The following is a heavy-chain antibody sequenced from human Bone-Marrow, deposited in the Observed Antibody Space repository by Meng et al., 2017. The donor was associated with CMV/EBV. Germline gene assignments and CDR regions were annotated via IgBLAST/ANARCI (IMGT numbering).Heavy chain of an antibody. J-gene: IGHJ3*01. D-gene: IGHD2-15*01. Sequence: GESLKISCAASGFTFSSYAMSWVRQAPGKGLEWVSAISGSGGSTYYADSVQGRFTVSRDNYRKSLWLQMNSLRPDDTAVYYCATSRLRDEFTDAVDLWGQGTLVTVSS. CDR3: ATSRLRDEFTDAVDL. CDR2: ISGSGGST. CDR1: GFTFSSYA. V-gene: IGHV3-23*01.